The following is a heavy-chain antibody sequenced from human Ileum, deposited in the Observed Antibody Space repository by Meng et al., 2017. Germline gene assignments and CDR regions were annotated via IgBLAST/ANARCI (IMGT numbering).Heavy chain of an antibody. CDR3: ARPSSGWNYYYYGMDV. J-gene: IGHJ6*02. D-gene: IGHD6-19*01. Sequence: ASVKVSCKASGYTFTSYAMNWVRQAPGQGLEWMGWINTNTGNPTYAQGFTGRFVFSLDTSVSTAYLQISSLKAEDTAVYYCARPSSGWNYYYYGMDVWGQGTTVTVSS. CDR2: INTNTGNP. V-gene: IGHV7-4-1*02. CDR1: GYTFTSYA.